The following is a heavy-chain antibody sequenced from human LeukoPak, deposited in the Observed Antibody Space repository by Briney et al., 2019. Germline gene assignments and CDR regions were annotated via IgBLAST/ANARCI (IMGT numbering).Heavy chain of an antibody. CDR2: ITPICGTA. CDR1: GDTFSSYA. V-gene: IGHV1-69*05. CDR3: ARSMALTPQGYCSGGSCYSFDY. D-gene: IGHD2-15*01. J-gene: IGHJ4*02. Sequence: GASVKLSCKSSGDTFSSYAISGVRQAPGQGLEWMRGITPICGTANYAQKFQGRVTITTDESTSTAYMQLSSLRSEDTAVYYRARSMALTPQGYCSGGSCYSFDYWGQGTLVTVSS.